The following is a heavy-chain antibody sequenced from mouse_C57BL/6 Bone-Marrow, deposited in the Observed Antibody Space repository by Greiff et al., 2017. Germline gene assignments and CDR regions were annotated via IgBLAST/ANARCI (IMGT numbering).Heavy chain of an antibody. Sequence: QVHVKQSGPELVKPGASVKLSCKASGYTFTSYDINWVKQRHGQGLEWIGWIYPRDGSTKYNEKFKGKDTLTVDTSSSTAYMALHSLTSEDSAVYVCARDYGSSYCYFDVWGTGPTVTVSS. V-gene: IGHV1-85*01. CDR2: IYPRDGST. CDR1: GYTFTSYD. J-gene: IGHJ1*03. CDR3: ARDYGSSYCYFDV. D-gene: IGHD1-1*01.